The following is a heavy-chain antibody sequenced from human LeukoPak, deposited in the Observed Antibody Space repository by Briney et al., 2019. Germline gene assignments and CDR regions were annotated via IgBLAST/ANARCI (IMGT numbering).Heavy chain of an antibody. V-gene: IGHV3-21*06. CDR2: ISRSGSYI. CDR3: AFGHDYGDYGMYYYMDV. Sequence: PGGSLRLSCAVSGFIFSSYNMNWVRQAPGKGLEWVSSISRSGSYIYYADSVKGRFTISRDNAKNSLYLQMNSLKAEDTAVYYCAFGHDYGDYGMYYYMDVWGKGTTVTVSS. J-gene: IGHJ6*03. D-gene: IGHD4-17*01. CDR1: GFIFSSYN.